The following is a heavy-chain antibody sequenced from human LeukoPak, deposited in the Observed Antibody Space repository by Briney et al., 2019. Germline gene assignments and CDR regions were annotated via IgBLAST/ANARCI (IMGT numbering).Heavy chain of an antibody. CDR3: ARGAIEMATRYAFDI. D-gene: IGHD5-24*01. V-gene: IGHV1-69*06. J-gene: IGHJ3*02. CDR2: IIPIFGTA. Sequence: SVKVSCKASGYTFTGYYMHWVRQAPGQGLEWMGGIIPIFGTANYAQKFQGRVTITADKSTSTAYMELSSLRSEDTAVYYCARGAIEMATRYAFDIWGQGTMVTVSS. CDR1: GYTFTGYY.